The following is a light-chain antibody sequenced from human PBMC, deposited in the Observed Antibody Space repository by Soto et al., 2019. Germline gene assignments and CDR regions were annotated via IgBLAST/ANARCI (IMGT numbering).Light chain of an antibody. J-gene: IGKJ5*01. CDR1: QSISSY. Sequence: DLQMTQSPSSLSASVGDRVTITCRASQSISSYLNWYQQTSGNAPKLLISTASTLQSGVPSRFSGSGSGTDFTLTINSLQPEDFATYYCQQSYSTSITFGQGTRLEI. CDR3: QQSYSTSIT. V-gene: IGKV1-39*01. CDR2: TAS.